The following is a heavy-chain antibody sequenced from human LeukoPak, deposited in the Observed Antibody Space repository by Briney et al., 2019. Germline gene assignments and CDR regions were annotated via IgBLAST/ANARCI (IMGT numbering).Heavy chain of an antibody. D-gene: IGHD6-19*01. V-gene: IGHV3-48*01. Sequence: GGSLRLSCAASGFTFSIYSMNWVRQAPGKGLEWVSYISSSSSTIYCADSVKGRFTISRDNAKNSLYLQMNSLRAEDTAVYYCARDSSGWSPRYFDYWGQGTLVTVSS. CDR2: ISSSSSTI. J-gene: IGHJ4*02. CDR1: GFTFSIYS. CDR3: ARDSSGWSPRYFDY.